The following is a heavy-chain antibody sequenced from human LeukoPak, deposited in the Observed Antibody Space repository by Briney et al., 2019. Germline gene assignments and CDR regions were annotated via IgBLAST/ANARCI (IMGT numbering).Heavy chain of an antibody. CDR1: GFTFSIYA. V-gene: IGHV3-23*01. Sequence: GGSLRLSCAASGFTFSIYAMSWVRQAPGKGLEWVSGISGSGGGTYYADSVKGRFTISRDNSKNTLYLQMNSLRAEDTAVYYCAKQPLYYYDSSGYWNPFDYWGQGTLVTVSS. CDR2: ISGSGGGT. D-gene: IGHD3-22*01. J-gene: IGHJ4*02. CDR3: AKQPLYYYDSSGYWNPFDY.